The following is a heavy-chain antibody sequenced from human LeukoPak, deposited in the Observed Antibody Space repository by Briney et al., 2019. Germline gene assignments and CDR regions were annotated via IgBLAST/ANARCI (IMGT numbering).Heavy chain of an antibody. CDR1: GFTFSSYS. J-gene: IGHJ3*02. CDR3: ARLDIVVVPAALHDAFDI. Sequence: GGSLRLSCAASGFTFSSYSMNWVRQAPGKGLEWVSSISSSSYIYYADSVKGRFTISRDNAKNSLYLQMNSLRAEDTAVYYCARLDIVVVPAALHDAFDIWGQGTMVTVSS. D-gene: IGHD2-2*02. V-gene: IGHV3-21*01. CDR2: ISSSSYI.